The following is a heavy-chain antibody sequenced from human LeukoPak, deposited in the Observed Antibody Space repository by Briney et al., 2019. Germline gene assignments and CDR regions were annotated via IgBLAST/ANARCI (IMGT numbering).Heavy chain of an antibody. V-gene: IGHV3-23*01. D-gene: IGHD4-17*01. CDR3: AKELNYGDYFDY. CDR1: GFTFSSYG. Sequence: GGSLRLSCAASGFTFSSYGMHWVRQAPGKGLEWVSAISGSGGSTYYADSVKGRFSISRDNSKNTLYLQMNSLRAEDTALYYCAKELNYGDYFDYWGQGTLVTVSS. J-gene: IGHJ4*02. CDR2: ISGSGGST.